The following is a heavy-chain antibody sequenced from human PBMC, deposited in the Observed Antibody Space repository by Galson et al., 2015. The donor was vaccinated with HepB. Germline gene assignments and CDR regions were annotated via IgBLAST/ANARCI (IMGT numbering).Heavy chain of an antibody. D-gene: IGHD6-13*01. Sequence: SLRLSCAASGFTFSWYWMHWVRQVPGKGLVWVARINGDGSYTTYADSVKGRFTISRDNAKNPLYLQMNSPRAEDTALYYCARTRGAAAGIFDYWGQGTLVTVSS. CDR3: ARTRGAAAGIFDY. CDR1: GFTFSWYW. V-gene: IGHV3-74*01. CDR2: INGDGSYT. J-gene: IGHJ4*02.